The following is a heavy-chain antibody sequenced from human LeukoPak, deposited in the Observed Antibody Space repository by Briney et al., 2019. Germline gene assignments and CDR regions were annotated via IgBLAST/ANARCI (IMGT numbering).Heavy chain of an antibody. J-gene: IGHJ4*02. D-gene: IGHD6-19*01. CDR2: ISDSGVLT. V-gene: IGHV3-23*01. CDR1: GFTFSGSS. Sequence: GESLKISCAASGFTFSGSSMHWVRQASGKGLEWVSGISDSGVLTYYIDSVKGRFTISRDKSKKTLYLQMNSLRAEDTAIYYCAKKNTGWSLPFDNWGQGTQVTVSS. CDR3: AKKNTGWSLPFDN.